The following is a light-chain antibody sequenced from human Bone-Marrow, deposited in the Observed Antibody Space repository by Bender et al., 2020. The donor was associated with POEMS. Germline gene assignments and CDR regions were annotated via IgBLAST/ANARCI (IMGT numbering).Light chain of an antibody. V-gene: IGLV2-14*03. J-gene: IGLJ1*01. CDR3: SSYGASRV. Sequence: QSALTQPASVSGSPGQSITISCAGTSSDVGGYDYVSWYQHHPGKAPKLMIYDVSNRPSGVSNRFSGSKSGNTASLTVSGLRAEDEADYYCSSYGASRVFGTGTKVTVL. CDR1: SSDVGGYDY. CDR2: DVS.